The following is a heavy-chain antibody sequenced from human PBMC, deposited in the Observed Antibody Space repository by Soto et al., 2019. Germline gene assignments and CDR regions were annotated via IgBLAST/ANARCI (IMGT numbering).Heavy chain of an antibody. J-gene: IGHJ6*02. Sequence: GGSLRLSCAASGFTFSSYAMHWVRQAPGKGLEWVAVISYDGSNKYYTDSVRGRFTISRDNSKNTLYLQMNSLRAEDTAVYYCARDVLLWFGELLPGYYYYGMDVWGQGTTVTVSS. V-gene: IGHV3-30-3*01. CDR2: ISYDGSNK. D-gene: IGHD3-10*01. CDR3: ARDVLLWFGELLPGYYYYGMDV. CDR1: GFTFSSYA.